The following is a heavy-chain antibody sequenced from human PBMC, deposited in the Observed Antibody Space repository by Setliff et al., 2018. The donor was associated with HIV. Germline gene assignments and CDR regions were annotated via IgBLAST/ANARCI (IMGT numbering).Heavy chain of an antibody. CDR1: AGSIRSSTYY. D-gene: IGHD5-18*01. V-gene: IGHV4-39*01. Sequence: SETLSLTCTVSAGSIRSSTYYWAWIRQPPGKGLEWIGTIYYSGSTYYNPSLKSRATISVDTSKNQFSLKLSSVTAADTAMYYCARRHTAFDPWGQGTLVTVSS. CDR2: IYYSGST. CDR3: ARRHTAFDP. J-gene: IGHJ5*02.